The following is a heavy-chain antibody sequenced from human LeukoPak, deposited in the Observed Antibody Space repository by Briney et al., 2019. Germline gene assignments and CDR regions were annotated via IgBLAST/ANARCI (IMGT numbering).Heavy chain of an antibody. D-gene: IGHD3-22*01. Sequence: PGGSLRLSCAASGFTFSSYSMNWVRQPPGKGLEWIGSISYSGSTYYNPSLKSRVTISVDTSKNQFSLKLSSVTAADTAVYYCAREDDSSGYYFDYWGQGTLVTVSS. CDR2: ISYSGST. V-gene: IGHV4-59*06. CDR3: AREDDSSGYYFDY. CDR1: GFTFSSYS. J-gene: IGHJ4*02.